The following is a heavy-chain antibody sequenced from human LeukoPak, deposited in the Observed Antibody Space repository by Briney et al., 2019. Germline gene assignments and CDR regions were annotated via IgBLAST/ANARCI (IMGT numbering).Heavy chain of an antibody. Sequence: ASVKVSCKASGYTFSGHYLHWVRQAPGQGLEWMGRINPNTGVTQYTENFQGRVTMTGDTSISTAYMELNGLRSDDTAIYYCARDPRGRYYYYGMDVWGQGTTVTVSS. V-gene: IGHV1-2*06. CDR1: GYTFSGHY. D-gene: IGHD3-10*01. CDR2: INPNTGVT. J-gene: IGHJ6*02. CDR3: ARDPRGRYYYYGMDV.